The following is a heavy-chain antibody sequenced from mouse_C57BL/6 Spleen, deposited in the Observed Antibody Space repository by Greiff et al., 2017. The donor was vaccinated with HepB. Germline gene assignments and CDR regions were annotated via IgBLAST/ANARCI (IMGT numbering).Heavy chain of an antibody. Sequence: EVMLVESGEGLVKPGGSLKLSCAASGFTFSSYAMSWVRQTPEKRLEWVAYISSGGDYIYYADTVKGRFTISRDNARNTLYLQMSSLKSEDTAMYYCTRELLYYGNYYAMDYWGQGTSVTVAS. V-gene: IGHV5-9-1*02. CDR3: TRELLYYGNYYAMDY. CDR1: GFTFSSYA. J-gene: IGHJ4*01. D-gene: IGHD2-1*01. CDR2: ISSGGDYI.